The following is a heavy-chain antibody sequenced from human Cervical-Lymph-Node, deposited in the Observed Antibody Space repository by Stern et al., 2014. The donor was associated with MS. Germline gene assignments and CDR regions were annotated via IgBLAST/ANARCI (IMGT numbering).Heavy chain of an antibody. Sequence: QLQLQESGPGLAKTSETLSLTCTVSGDSITSYYWSWIRQPPGKGLEFIGYTYYSGSTKYNPSLKSRVTITLDTSKNQISLGLSSVTAADTAVYFCARGKSIAGRAYFYYGLDVWGQGTTVTVSS. CDR1: GDSITSYY. V-gene: IGHV4-59*08. J-gene: IGHJ6*02. CDR2: TYYSGST. CDR3: ARGKSIAGRAYFYYGLDV. D-gene: IGHD6-6*01.